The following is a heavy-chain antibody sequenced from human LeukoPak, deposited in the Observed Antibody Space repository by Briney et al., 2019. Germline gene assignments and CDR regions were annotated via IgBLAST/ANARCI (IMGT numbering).Heavy chain of an antibody. CDR1: GGTFSSYA. Sequence: ASVKVSCKASGGTFSSYAISWVRQAPGQGLKWMGRIIPIFGIANYAQKFQGRVTITADKSTSTAYMELSSLRSEDTAVYYCASSPQYCSGGSCYQAGDYWGQGTLVTVSS. CDR2: IIPIFGIA. D-gene: IGHD2-15*01. J-gene: IGHJ4*02. V-gene: IGHV1-69*04. CDR3: ASSPQYCSGGSCYQAGDY.